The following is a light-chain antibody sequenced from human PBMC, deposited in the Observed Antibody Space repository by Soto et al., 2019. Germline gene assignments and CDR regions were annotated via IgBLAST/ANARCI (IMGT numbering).Light chain of an antibody. Sequence: EIVLTQSPATLSLSPGERATLSCRASQSLSGTLAWFQQKPGQPPRLLIYGASNRATGIPARVTASGSGTDFTLTISSLEPEDFAVYYCQQRTLWPRTFGQGTKVEIK. CDR1: QSLSGT. CDR3: QQRTLWPRT. J-gene: IGKJ1*01. CDR2: GAS. V-gene: IGKV3-11*01.